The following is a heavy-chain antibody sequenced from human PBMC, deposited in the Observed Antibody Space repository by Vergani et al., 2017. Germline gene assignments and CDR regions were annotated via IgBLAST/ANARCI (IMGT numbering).Heavy chain of an antibody. CDR3: ATGGEGALVPAASDV. CDR1: GFTFDDYA. Sequence: EVQLVESGGGLVQPGRSLRLSCAASGFTFDDYAMHWVRHAPGKGREWVSGISLNSGSIGYADSVKGRLTISRDHANNSLYLQMNSLRAEDTALYYCATGGEGALVPAASDVWGKGTTVTVSS. J-gene: IGHJ6*04. V-gene: IGHV3-9*01. D-gene: IGHD2-2*01. CDR2: ISLNSGSI.